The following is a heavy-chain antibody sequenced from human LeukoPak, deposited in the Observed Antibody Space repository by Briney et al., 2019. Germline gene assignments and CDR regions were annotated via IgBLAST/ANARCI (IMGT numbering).Heavy chain of an antibody. Sequence: PGGSLRLSCAASGFTFSNYGMNWVRQAPGKGLEWISGIIGSGGITYYADSVKGRFTISRDNSKNTLYLQIYSLRAGDTAAYYCAKDDALIRFNDWGQGTLVTVSS. CDR3: AKDDALIRFND. J-gene: IGHJ4*02. CDR2: IIGSGGIT. CDR1: GFTFSNYG. D-gene: IGHD3-3*01. V-gene: IGHV3-23*01.